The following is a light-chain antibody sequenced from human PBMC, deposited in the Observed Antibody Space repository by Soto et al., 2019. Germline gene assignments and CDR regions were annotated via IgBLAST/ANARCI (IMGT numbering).Light chain of an antibody. CDR2: DAS. CDR1: QSISRW. V-gene: IGKV1-5*01. CDR3: QQTYTSRPWT. J-gene: IGKJ1*01. Sequence: DIQMTQSPSTLSASVGDRVTITCRASQSISRWLAWHQQKPGKAPKLLIYDASSLESGVPSRFSGSGSGTDFTLTISSLQPEDFATYYCQQTYTSRPWTFGRGTKVE.